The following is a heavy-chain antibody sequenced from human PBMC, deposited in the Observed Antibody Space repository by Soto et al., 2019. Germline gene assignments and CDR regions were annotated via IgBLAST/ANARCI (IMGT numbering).Heavy chain of an antibody. V-gene: IGHV4-30-4*01. J-gene: IGHJ4*02. D-gene: IGHD3-3*01. CDR3: ARERAGFRGGYYMDF. CDR1: GGSVSSGDHY. CDR2: IYYTGST. Sequence: QVQLQESGPGLVKPSQTLSLTCTVSGGSVSSGDHYWSWIRQPPGKGLEWIGYIYYTGSTYYNPSLKSRVIISIDTSKDQFSLKLNSVTAADTAVYYCARERAGFRGGYYMDFWGQGTLVTVSS.